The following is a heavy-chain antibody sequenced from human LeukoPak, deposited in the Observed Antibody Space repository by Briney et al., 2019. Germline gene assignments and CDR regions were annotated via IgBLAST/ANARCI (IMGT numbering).Heavy chain of an antibody. CDR2: IYYSGST. CDR3: ARAAAGILDY. V-gene: IGHV4-39*07. D-gene: IGHD6-13*01. J-gene: IGHJ4*02. CDR1: GGSISSSSYY. Sequence: SETLSLTCTVSGGSISSSSYYWGWIRQPPGKGLEWIGSIYYSGSTNYNPSLKSRVTMSVDTSKNQFSLKLSSVTAADTAVYYCARAAAGILDYWGQGTLVTVSS.